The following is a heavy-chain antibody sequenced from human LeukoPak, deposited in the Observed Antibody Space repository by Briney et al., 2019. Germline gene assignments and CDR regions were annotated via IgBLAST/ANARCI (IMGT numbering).Heavy chain of an antibody. V-gene: IGHV4-59*08. CDR1: GFTFSSYA. J-gene: IGHJ4*02. CDR2: VYYSGRT. CDR3: ATVKPPLYYFDS. D-gene: IGHD2/OR15-2a*01. Sequence: PGGSLRLSCAASGFTFSSYAMHWVRQAPGKGLEWIGDVYYSGRTNYNPSLKSRVTISVDTSKNQFSLKLNSVTAADTAMYYRATVKPPLYYFDSWGRGTLVTVSS.